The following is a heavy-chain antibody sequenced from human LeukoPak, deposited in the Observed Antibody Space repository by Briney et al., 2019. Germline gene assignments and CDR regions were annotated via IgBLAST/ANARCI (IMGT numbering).Heavy chain of an antibody. D-gene: IGHD6-13*01. CDR1: GFTFSSYW. CDR2: INSDGSST. CDR3: ARSSERSSWYAVWNWYFDL. Sequence: GGSLRLSCAASGFTFSSYWMHWVRHAPGKGLVWVSRINSDGSSTSYADSVKGRFTISRDNAKNTLYPQMNSLRAEDTAVYYCARSSERSSWYAVWNWYFDLWGRGTLVTVSS. J-gene: IGHJ2*01. V-gene: IGHV3-74*01.